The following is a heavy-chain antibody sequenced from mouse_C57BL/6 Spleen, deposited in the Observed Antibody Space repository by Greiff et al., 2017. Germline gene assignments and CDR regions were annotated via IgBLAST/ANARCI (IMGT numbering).Heavy chain of an antibody. Sequence: QVQLKESGPELVKPGASVKISCKASGYAFSSSWMNWVKQRPGKGLEWIGRIYPGDGDTNYNGKFKGKATLTADKSSSTAYMQLSSLTSQDSAVYVCARGGTYHSNDEGDWFAYWGQGTLVTVSA. CDR3: ARGGTYHSNDEGDWFAY. D-gene: IGHD2-5*01. J-gene: IGHJ3*01. V-gene: IGHV1-82*01. CDR2: IYPGDGDT. CDR1: GYAFSSSW.